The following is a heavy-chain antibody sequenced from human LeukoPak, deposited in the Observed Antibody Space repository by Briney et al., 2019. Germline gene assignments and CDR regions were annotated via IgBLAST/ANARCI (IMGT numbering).Heavy chain of an antibody. D-gene: IGHD1-26*01. Sequence: GGSLRLSCAASGFTFSTFSMNWVRQAPGKGLEWVSSISGRSNYIFYADSVRGRFTISRDNAKNSLYLQMNSLRAEDTAVYYCARGGSYLSAFDIWGQGTMVTVSS. V-gene: IGHV3-21*01. CDR2: ISGRSNYI. J-gene: IGHJ3*02. CDR1: GFTFSTFS. CDR3: ARGGSYLSAFDI.